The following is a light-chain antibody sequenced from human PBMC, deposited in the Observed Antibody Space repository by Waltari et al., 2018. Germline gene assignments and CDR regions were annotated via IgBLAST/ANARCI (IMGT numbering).Light chain of an antibody. CDR2: GAS. CDR3: QQYHNWPRT. V-gene: IGKV3-15*01. CDR1: HTVKSD. Sequence: DIVVTQSPATLSVSPGERATLSCRASHTVKSDLAWYQHKPGQAPRLLIYGASTMATGIPARFSGSGSGTEFTLTISSLQSEDFAFYYCQQYHNWPRTFGQGTKVEIK. J-gene: IGKJ1*01.